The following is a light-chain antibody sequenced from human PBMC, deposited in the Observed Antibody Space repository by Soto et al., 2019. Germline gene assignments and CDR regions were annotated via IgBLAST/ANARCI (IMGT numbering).Light chain of an antibody. J-gene: IGKJ1*01. Sequence: EMVMTQSPATLSVSPGERATLSFRASKSVSDNLAWYQQKPGQAPRLLIYGASTRATGIPARFSGSGSGTEFTLTISSLQSEDSAIYYCQQYSNWPPWTLGQGTKVDI. V-gene: IGKV3-15*01. CDR2: GAS. CDR3: QQYSNWPPWT. CDR1: KSVSDN.